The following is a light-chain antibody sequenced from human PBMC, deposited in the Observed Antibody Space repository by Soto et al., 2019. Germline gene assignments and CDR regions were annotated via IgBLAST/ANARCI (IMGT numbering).Light chain of an antibody. J-gene: IGLJ1*01. CDR2: GNT. Sequence: QAVLTQPPSVSGAPGQRVTISCTGSSSNIGAGYDVHWYLQLPGTAPKLLIYGNTNRPSGVPDRFSGSKSGSSASLGITGLQAEDEADYYCQSHDSSLHASVFGTGTQLTVL. CDR1: SSNIGAGYD. CDR3: QSHDSSLHASV. V-gene: IGLV1-40*01.